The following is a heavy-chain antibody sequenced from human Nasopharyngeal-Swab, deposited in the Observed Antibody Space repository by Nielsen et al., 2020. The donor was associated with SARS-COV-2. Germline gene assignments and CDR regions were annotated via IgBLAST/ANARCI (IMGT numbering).Heavy chain of an antibody. D-gene: IGHD6-13*01. Sequence: GGSLRLSCKASGYNFATYWIGWVRQMPGEGLRWMGLIYPGGSDTRYSPSLQGQVTISADRSITTAYLQWSSLKASDTAMYYCARLPMRAASGRGAFDIWGQGTMVTVSS. CDR2: IYPGGSDT. CDR3: ARLPMRAASGRGAFDI. J-gene: IGHJ3*02. CDR1: GYNFATYW. V-gene: IGHV5-51*01.